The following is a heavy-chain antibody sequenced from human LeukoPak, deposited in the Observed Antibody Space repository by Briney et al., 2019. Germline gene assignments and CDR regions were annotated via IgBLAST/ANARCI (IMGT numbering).Heavy chain of an antibody. Sequence: ASVKVSCKASGYTFTSYYMHWVRQAPGQGLEWMGIINPSGGSTNSAQKFQGRVTMTRDTSTSTVYMELSSLRSEDTAVYYCARDTGISGYIDHWGQGTLVTVSS. CDR1: GYTFTSYY. D-gene: IGHD6-13*01. J-gene: IGHJ4*02. CDR2: INPSGGST. CDR3: ARDTGISGYIDH. V-gene: IGHV1-46*01.